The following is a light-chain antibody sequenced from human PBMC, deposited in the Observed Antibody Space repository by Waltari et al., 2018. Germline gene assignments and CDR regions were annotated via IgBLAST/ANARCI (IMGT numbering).Light chain of an antibody. V-gene: IGLV1-44*01. Sequence: QSVLTQPPSASGTPGQTITIPCSGRTSNIGSNTVDWYQQLPGTAPKLLMYSNNLRPSGVPERFYGSKSGSSASLAIFGLQSEDDADYYCAAWDDSLKGVVFGGGTKVTVL. CDR3: AAWDDSLKGVV. J-gene: IGLJ2*01. CDR2: SNN. CDR1: TSNIGSNT.